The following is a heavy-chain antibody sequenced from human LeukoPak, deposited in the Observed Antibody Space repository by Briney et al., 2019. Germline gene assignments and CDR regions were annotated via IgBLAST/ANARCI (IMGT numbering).Heavy chain of an antibody. CDR1: GSSISSYY. J-gene: IGHJ4*02. Sequence: SETLSLTCTVSGSSISSYYWSWIGQPPGKGLEWIGYIYYSGSTNYNPSLKSRVTISVDTSKNQFSLKLSSVTAADTAVYYCARLPRHYFDYWGQGTLVTVSS. V-gene: IGHV4-59*01. CDR2: IYYSGST. CDR3: ARLPRHYFDY.